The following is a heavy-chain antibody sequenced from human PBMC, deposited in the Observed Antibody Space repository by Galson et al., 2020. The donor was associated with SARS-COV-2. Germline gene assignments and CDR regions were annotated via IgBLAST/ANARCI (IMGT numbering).Heavy chain of an antibody. CDR3: ARRVSMARVVIPVFDS. CDR1: GYNFSNDW. D-gene: IGHD3-10*01. V-gene: IGHV5-10-1*01. J-gene: IGHJ4*02. Sequence: KIGESLKISCTGSGYNFSNDWITWVRLRPGKGLEWMGRIYPSDSYTNYSPSFQGHVTISADKSTSTAYLQWSSLKASDTALYYCARRVSMARVVIPVFDSWGQGTLVTVSP. CDR2: IYPSDSYT.